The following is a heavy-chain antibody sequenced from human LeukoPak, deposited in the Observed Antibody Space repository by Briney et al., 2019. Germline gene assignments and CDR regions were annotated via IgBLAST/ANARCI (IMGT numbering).Heavy chain of an antibody. Sequence: SETLSLTCTVSGGSFTNYYWAWIRQPPGKGLEWIGYIYDSGSTNYTLSLKSRVTISMDTSKNQFSLKLRSLTAADTAVYYCARRDFARKFDSWGQGTLVTVSS. J-gene: IGHJ4*02. CDR1: GGSFTNYY. CDR3: ARRDFARKFDS. D-gene: IGHD2-21*02. CDR2: IYDSGST. V-gene: IGHV4-59*08.